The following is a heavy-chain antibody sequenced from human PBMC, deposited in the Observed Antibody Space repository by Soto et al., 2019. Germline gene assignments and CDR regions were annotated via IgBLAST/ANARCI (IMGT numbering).Heavy chain of an antibody. V-gene: IGHV4-4*02. Sequence: QVQLQESGPGLVKPSGTLSLTCAVSGGSISSSNWWSWVRQPPGKGLEWIGEIYHSGSTNYNPSLKRRVTISVDKSKNQSSLKLSSVTAADTAVYYCARTSINSGCYSNKDFDYWGQGTLVTVS. D-gene: IGHD1-26*01. CDR1: GGSISSSNW. CDR2: IYHSGST. CDR3: ARTSINSGCYSNKDFDY. J-gene: IGHJ4*02.